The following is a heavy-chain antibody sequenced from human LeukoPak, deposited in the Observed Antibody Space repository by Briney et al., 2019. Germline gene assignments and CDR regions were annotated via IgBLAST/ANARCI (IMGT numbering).Heavy chain of an antibody. CDR2: ISYDGSNK. J-gene: IGHJ4*02. D-gene: IGHD2-2*01. CDR3: ARVMGRYCSSTSCYVDY. Sequence: PGGSLRLSCAASGITFSSYAMHWVRQAPGKGLEWVAVISYDGSNKYDADSVKGRFTISRDNSKNTLYLQMNSLRAEDTAVYYCARVMGRYCSSTSCYVDYWGQGTLVTVSS. CDR1: GITFSSYA. V-gene: IGHV3-30*04.